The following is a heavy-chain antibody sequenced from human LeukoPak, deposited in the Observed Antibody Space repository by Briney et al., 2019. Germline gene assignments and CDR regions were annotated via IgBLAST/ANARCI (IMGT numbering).Heavy chain of an antibody. CDR2: ISGSGGST. D-gene: IGHD1-26*01. CDR3: ARGERGLLSNPLFDY. J-gene: IGHJ4*02. Sequence: GGSLRLSCAASGFTFSSYAMSWVRQAPGKGLEWVSAISGSGGSTYYADSVKGRFTISRDNSKSTLYLQMDSLRAEDTAVYYCARGERGLLSNPLFDYWGQGTLVTVSS. CDR1: GFTFSSYA. V-gene: IGHV3-23*01.